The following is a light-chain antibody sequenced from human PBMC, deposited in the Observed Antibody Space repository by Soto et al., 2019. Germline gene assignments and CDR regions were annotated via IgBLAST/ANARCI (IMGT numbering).Light chain of an antibody. CDR2: DAS. CDR1: QSISSY. Sequence: DIQMTQSPSSLSASVGARVTITCRASQSISSYLNWYQQKPGKAPKLRIYDASSLESGVPSRLSGSGSGTEFTLTISSMQPDDFATYYCQQYNSYWTFGQGTKVDIK. CDR3: QQYNSYWT. J-gene: IGKJ1*01. V-gene: IGKV1-5*01.